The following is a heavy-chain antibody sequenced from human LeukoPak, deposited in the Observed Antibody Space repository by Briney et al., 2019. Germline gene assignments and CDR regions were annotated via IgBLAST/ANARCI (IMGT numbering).Heavy chain of an antibody. J-gene: IGHJ4*02. V-gene: IGHV4-34*01. D-gene: IGHD3-10*01. CDR3: ARQRPYYYGSGETFDY. CDR1: GGSFSGYY. CDR2: INHSGST. Sequence: SSETLSLTCAVYGGSFSGYYWSWIRQPPGKGLEWIGEINHSGSTNYNPSLKSRVTISVDTSKNQFSLKLSSVTAADTAVYYCARQRPYYYGSGETFDYWGQGTLVTVSS.